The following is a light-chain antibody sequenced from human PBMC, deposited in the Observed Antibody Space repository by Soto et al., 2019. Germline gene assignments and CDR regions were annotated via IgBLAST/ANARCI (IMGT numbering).Light chain of an antibody. V-gene: IGKV1-5*01. CDR1: QSISQW. J-gene: IGKJ1*01. CDR3: QQYDNWPPWT. CDR2: DAS. Sequence: DLEMTQSPSTLSASVGDRVAVSCRASQSISQWVAWYQQKPGRAPELLIYDASKLKSGVPSRFSGSGSGTEFTLTISSLQTEDFAVYYCQQYDNWPPWTFGQGTKVDIK.